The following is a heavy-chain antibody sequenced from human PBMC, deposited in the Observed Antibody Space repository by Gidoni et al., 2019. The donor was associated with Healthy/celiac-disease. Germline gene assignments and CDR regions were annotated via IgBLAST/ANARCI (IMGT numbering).Heavy chain of an antibody. J-gene: IGHJ4*02. D-gene: IGHD6-19*01. Sequence: EVQLLESGGGLVQPGGALRLSCGASGFTFSSYAMSCVRQAPGKGLEWVAAISGSGGSTYYADSVKGRFTISRDNSKNTLYLQMNSLRAEDTAVYYCAKAIAVDRYYFDYWGQGTLVTVSS. V-gene: IGHV3-23*01. CDR3: AKAIAVDRYYFDY. CDR1: GFTFSSYA. CDR2: ISGSGGST.